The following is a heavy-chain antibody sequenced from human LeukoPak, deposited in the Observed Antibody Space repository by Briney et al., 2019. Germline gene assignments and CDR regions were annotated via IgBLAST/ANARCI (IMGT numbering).Heavy chain of an antibody. V-gene: IGHV3-7*01. CDR2: IKQDGSEK. D-gene: IGHD6-19*01. CDR1: GFTFSSYW. J-gene: IGHJ4*02. Sequence: GGSLRLSCAASGFTFSSYWMSWVRQAPGKGLEWVANIKQDGSEKYYVDSVKGRFTISRDNAKNSLYLQMNSLRAEDTAVYHCARDGKAVAGRFDYWGQGTLVTVSS. CDR3: ARDGKAVAGRFDY.